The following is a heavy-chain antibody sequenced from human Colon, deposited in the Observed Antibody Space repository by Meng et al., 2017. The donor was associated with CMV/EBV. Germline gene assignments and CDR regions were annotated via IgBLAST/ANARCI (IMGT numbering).Heavy chain of an antibody. CDR1: GFTFSDVW. D-gene: IGHD1-14*01. V-gene: IGHV3-15*01. J-gene: IGHJ4*02. CDR2: IRSTADGGPT. CDR3: TTRIRTTNDF. Sequence: GGSLRLSCVASGFTFSDVWTNWVRQAPGKGLEWVGRIRSTADGGPTDYIAPVKGRFIISRDDSKNMVFLQMNSLKSDDTAVYYCTTRIRTTNDFWGQGTLVTVSS.